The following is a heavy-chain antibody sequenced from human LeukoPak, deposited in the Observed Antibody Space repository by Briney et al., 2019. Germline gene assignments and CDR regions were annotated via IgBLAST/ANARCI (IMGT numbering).Heavy chain of an antibody. CDR2: IGYNENIM. D-gene: IGHD3-22*01. Sequence: GGSLRLSCAASGFTFSSYEMNWVRQAPGKGLEWVSYIGYNENIMYYADSVKGRFTISRDNARISLYLQMNSLRPEDTAVYYCAAYSDTSGKAFDIWGQGTVVTVSS. CDR1: GFTFSSYE. CDR3: AAYSDTSGKAFDI. J-gene: IGHJ3*02. V-gene: IGHV3-48*03.